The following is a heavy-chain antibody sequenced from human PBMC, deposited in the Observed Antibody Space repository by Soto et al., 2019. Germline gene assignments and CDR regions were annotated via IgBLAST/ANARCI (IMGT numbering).Heavy chain of an antibody. J-gene: IGHJ3*02. V-gene: IGHV4-59*12. D-gene: IGHD3-22*01. Sequence: SETLSLTCTVSGGSISSYYWSWIRQPPGKGLEWIGCIYDSGDTKYNPALKSRVTISKDGSKNQLSLKLSSVTAADTAVYYCARDHYENNEYDAFDIWGQGTMVTVSS. CDR3: ARDHYENNEYDAFDI. CDR1: GGSISSYY. CDR2: IYDSGDT.